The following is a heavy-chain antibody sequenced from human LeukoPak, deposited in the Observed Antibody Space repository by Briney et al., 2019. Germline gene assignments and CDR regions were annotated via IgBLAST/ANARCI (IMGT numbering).Heavy chain of an antibody. Sequence: ASVKVSFKASGYTFTSYGISWVRQAPGQGLEWMGWISAYNGNTNYAQKLQGRVTMTTDTSTSTAYMELRSLRSDDTAVYYCARLSRYYDSSGYYPPDYYYMDVWGKGTTVAVSS. D-gene: IGHD3-22*01. J-gene: IGHJ6*03. CDR2: ISAYNGNT. V-gene: IGHV1-18*01. CDR3: ARLSRYYDSSGYYPPDYYYMDV. CDR1: GYTFTSYG.